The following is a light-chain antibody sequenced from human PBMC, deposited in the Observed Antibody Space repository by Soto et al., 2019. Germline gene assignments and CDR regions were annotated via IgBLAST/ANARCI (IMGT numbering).Light chain of an antibody. CDR2: AAS. CDR1: QTIIRY. J-gene: IGKJ3*01. V-gene: IGKV1-39*01. CDR3: QQSYSTPFS. Sequence: DIQMTQSPSSLSASVGDRVTITCRASQTIIRYLNWYQQKPGRAPNLLIYAASNLQSGVPSRFSGSASRTEFTLTSSSLQPEDFATYYCQQSYSTPFSFGPGTKVEIK.